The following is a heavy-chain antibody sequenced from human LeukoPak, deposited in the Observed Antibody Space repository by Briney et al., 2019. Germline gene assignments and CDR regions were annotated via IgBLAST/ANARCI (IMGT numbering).Heavy chain of an antibody. V-gene: IGHV3-15*01. CDR3: STDLSYYVFWSNYWGPSSPYYMDV. CDR1: GFTSTYAR. D-gene: IGHD3-3*01. J-gene: IGHJ6*03. CDR2: AKSKTDAGTT. Sequence: GGSLSPSCEAPGFTSTYARMKWARPARGKGLGWVGRAKSKTDAGTTHHAAPVKGRFTISRDDSKNTLYLQMNSLKPEVSAIYYCSTDLSYYVFWSNYWGPSSPYYMDVWGKGTTVTVSS.